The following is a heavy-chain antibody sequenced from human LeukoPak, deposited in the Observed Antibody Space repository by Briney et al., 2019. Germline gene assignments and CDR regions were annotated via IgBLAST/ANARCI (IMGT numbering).Heavy chain of an antibody. J-gene: IGHJ4*02. V-gene: IGHV3-74*01. CDR3: ARGPYSSGWYYFDY. CDR2: INSDGSST. D-gene: IGHD6-19*01. CDR1: GFTFSSYW. Sequence: PGGSLRLSCAASGFTFSSYWMHWVRQAPGKGLVWVSRINSDGSSTSYADSVKGRFTISRDNANNTLYLQMNSLRAEDTAVYYCARGPYSSGWYYFDYWGQGTLVTVSS.